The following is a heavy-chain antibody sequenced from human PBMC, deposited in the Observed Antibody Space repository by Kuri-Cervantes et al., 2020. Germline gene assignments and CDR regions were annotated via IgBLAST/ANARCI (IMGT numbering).Heavy chain of an antibody. V-gene: IGHV3-30*18. J-gene: IGHJ6*02. CDR1: GFTFSSYG. D-gene: IGHD4-17*01. Sequence: GGSLRLSCAASGFTFSSYGMHWVRQAPGKGLEWVAVISYDGSNKYYADSVKGRFTISRDNSKNTLYLQMNSLRAEDTAVYRCAKSPTTTSDYYYGMDVWGQGTTVTVSS. CDR3: AKSPTTTSDYYYGMDV. CDR2: ISYDGSNK.